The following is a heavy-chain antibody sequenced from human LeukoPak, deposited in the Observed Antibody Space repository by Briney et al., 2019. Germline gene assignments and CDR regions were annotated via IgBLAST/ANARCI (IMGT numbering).Heavy chain of an antibody. CDR3: ARESNYYGSGTGWFDP. CDR1: GGSISSYY. D-gene: IGHD3-10*01. V-gene: IGHV4-59*12. Sequence: PSETLSLTCTVSGGSISSYYWSWIRQPPGKGLEWIGYIYYSGSTNYNPSLKSRVTISVDTSKNQFSLKLSSVTAADTAVYYCARESNYYGSGTGWFDPWGQGTLVTVSS. CDR2: IYYSGST. J-gene: IGHJ5*02.